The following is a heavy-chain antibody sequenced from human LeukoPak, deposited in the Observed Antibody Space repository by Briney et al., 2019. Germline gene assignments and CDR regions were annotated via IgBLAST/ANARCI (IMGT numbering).Heavy chain of an antibody. J-gene: IGHJ6*04. CDR1: GFTFSSYS. CDR2: IFSTDKT. V-gene: IGHV3-53*01. Sequence: GGSLRLSCAASGFTFSSYSMNWVRQAPGKGLEWVSVIFSTDKTNYADSVQGRFTISRDPSKNTVYLQMNSLRGEDTAVYYCAREIGYYFDNHSSRLRGRFDVWGTGTTVIVSS. CDR3: AREIGYYFDNHSSRLRGRFDV. D-gene: IGHD3-22*01.